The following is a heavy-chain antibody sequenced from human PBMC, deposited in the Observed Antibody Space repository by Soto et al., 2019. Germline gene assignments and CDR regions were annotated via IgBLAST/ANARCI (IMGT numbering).Heavy chain of an antibody. J-gene: IGHJ6*02. CDR2: IYYSGST. Sequence: QVQLQESGPGLVKPSQTLSLTCTVSGGSISSGGYYWSWIRQHPGKGLEWIGYIYYSGSTYYNPAIKSGVTISVDTSKNQFSRKLSSVTAADTAVYYCARVLTQDYYYYGMDVWGQGTTVTVSS. D-gene: IGHD3-16*01. CDR3: ARVLTQDYYYYGMDV. V-gene: IGHV4-31*03. CDR1: GGSISSGGYY.